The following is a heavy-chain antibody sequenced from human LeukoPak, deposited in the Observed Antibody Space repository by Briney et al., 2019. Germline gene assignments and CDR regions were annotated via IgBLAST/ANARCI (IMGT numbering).Heavy chain of an antibody. CDR2: ISYDGINK. CDR3: AKDTRDDHHSDY. J-gene: IGHJ4*02. D-gene: IGHD1-14*01. CDR1: GFTFSAYG. Sequence: GGSLRLSRAVSGFTFSAYGMHWVRQAPGKGLEWVAIISYDGINKYYPDSVKGRFTISRDNSKNTLYLQMNSLRAEDTAVYYCAKDTRDDHHSDYWGQGTLVTVSS. V-gene: IGHV3-30*18.